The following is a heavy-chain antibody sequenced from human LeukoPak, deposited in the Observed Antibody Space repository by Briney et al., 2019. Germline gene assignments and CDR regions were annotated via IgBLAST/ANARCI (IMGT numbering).Heavy chain of an antibody. CDR3: ARGGSFDY. CDR2: ITNSGGST. V-gene: IGHV3-23*01. CDR1: GFTFSSYV. D-gene: IGHD3-10*01. J-gene: IGHJ4*02. Sequence: QSGRSLRLSCAASGFTFSSYVMSWVRQAPGKGLAWVSGITNSGGSTNYADSVKGRFTISRDNSKNTLYLQMNRLRAEDTAVYYCARGGSFDYWGQGTLVTVSS.